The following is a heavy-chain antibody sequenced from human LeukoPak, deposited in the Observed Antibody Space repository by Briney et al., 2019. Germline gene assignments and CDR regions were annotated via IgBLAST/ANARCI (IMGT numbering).Heavy chain of an antibody. J-gene: IGHJ3*02. CDR1: GGTFSSYA. V-gene: IGHV1-69*05. Sequence: ASVKVSCKASGGTFSSYAISWVRQAPGQGLEWMGGIIPIFGTANYAQKFQGRVTMTTDTSTSTAYMELSRLRSDDTAVYYCARVIFGARAFDIWGQGTMVTVSS. CDR3: ARVIFGARAFDI. D-gene: IGHD3-10*01. CDR2: IIPIFGTA.